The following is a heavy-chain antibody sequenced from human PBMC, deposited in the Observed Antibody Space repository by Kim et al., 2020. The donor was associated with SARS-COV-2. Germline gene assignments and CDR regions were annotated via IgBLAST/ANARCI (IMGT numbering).Heavy chain of an antibody. Sequence: SETLSLTCTVSGGSISSSSYYWGWIRQPPGKGLEWIGSIYYSGSTYYNPSLKSRVTISVDTSKNQFSLKLSSVTAADTAVYYCARVSGMVAPWGQGTLVTVSS. CDR1: GGSISSSSYY. CDR3: ARVSGMVAP. CDR2: IYYSGST. V-gene: IGHV4-39*01. D-gene: IGHD1-26*01. J-gene: IGHJ4*02.